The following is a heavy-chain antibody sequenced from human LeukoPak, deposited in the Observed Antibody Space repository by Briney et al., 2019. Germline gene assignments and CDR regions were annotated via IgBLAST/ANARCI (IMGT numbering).Heavy chain of an antibody. CDR2: INPSGGST. Sequence: ASVKVSCKASGYTFTSYYMHWVRQAPGQGLEWMGIINPSGGSTSYAQKFQGRVTMTRDTSTSTVYMELSSLRSEDTAVYYCARGWGYYYDSNGYYETEAFDYWGQGTLVTVSS. CDR3: ARGWGYYYDSNGYYETEAFDY. CDR1: GYTFTSYY. J-gene: IGHJ4*02. V-gene: IGHV1-46*01. D-gene: IGHD3-22*01.